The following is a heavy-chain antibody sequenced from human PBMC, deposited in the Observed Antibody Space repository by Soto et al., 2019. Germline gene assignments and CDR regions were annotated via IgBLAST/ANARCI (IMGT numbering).Heavy chain of an antibody. CDR2: MNPNSGNT. CDR1: GYTFTSYD. V-gene: IGHV1-8*01. J-gene: IGHJ4*02. Sequence: QVQLVQSGAEVKKPGASVKVSCKASGYTFTSYDINWVRQATGQGLEWMGWMNPNSGNTGYAQKFQGRVTMTRNTSISTAYMELSSLRSEDTAVYYCARVPNILSCTALYYFDYWGQGTLVTVSS. CDR3: ARVPNILSCTALYYFDY. D-gene: IGHD2-8*02.